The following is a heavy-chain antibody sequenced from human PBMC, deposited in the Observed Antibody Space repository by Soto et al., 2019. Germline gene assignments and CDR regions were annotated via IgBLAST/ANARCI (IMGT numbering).Heavy chain of an antibody. CDR3: ARRDYSTSSLGPFDY. V-gene: IGHV4-59*11. Sequence: QVQLQESGPGLVKPSETLSLTCVVSGGSISSHYWSRIRQPPGSGLEWIGFVHYSGSTNYSPSLKSRVTMSIDTSKNQFSLNLSSVTAADTAFYFCARRDYSTSSLGPFDYWGQGILVTVSS. CDR2: VHYSGST. CDR1: GGSISSHY. J-gene: IGHJ4*02. D-gene: IGHD6-6*01.